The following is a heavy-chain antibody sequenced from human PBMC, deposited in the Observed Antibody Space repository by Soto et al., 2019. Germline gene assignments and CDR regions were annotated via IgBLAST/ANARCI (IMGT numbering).Heavy chain of an antibody. CDR1: GGSISSGGYY. CDR2: IYYSGST. CDR3: ARDNGSGWSSWFDP. Sequence: SATLSFTCTVSGGSISSGGYYWSWIRQHPGKGLEWIGYIYYSGSTYYNPSLKSRVTISVDTSKNQFSLKLSSVTAADTAVYYCARDNGSGWSSWFDPWGHGTLVTVSS. V-gene: IGHV4-31*03. J-gene: IGHJ5*02. D-gene: IGHD6-19*01.